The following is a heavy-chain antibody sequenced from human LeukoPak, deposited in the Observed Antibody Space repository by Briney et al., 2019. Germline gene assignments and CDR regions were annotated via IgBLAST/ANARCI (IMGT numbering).Heavy chain of an antibody. CDR3: ARPAYSSSLSSHFDP. D-gene: IGHD6-13*01. CDR1: GYSFSTYW. J-gene: IGHJ5*02. V-gene: IGHV5-51*01. Sequence: GESLKISCEGSGYSFSTYWIAWVRQMPGKRLEWMGSIYPRDSEIRYSPSFQGQVTISADNSISTAYLQWSSLKASDTAMYYCARPAYSSSLSSHFDPWGQGTLVTVSS. CDR2: IYPRDSEI.